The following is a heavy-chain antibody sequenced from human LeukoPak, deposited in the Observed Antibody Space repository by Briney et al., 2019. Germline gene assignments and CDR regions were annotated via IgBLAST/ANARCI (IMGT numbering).Heavy chain of an antibody. Sequence: SETLSLTCTVSGGSISAISGGPYYWGWIRQPPGKGLEWIGSGHYSWNTYNPSLKSRVTISIDTSKNQFSLKLSSVTAADTAVYYCARRRGYDSSGYYVGYFDYWGQGTLVTVSS. D-gene: IGHD3-22*01. V-gene: IGHV4-39*01. J-gene: IGHJ4*02. CDR1: GGSISAISGGPYY. CDR2: GHYSWNT. CDR3: ARRRGYDSSGYYVGYFDY.